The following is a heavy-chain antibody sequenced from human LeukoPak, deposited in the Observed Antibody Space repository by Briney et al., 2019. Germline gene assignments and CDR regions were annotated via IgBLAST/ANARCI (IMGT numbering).Heavy chain of an antibody. CDR2: ISSSSSYI. Sequence: GGSLRLSCAASGFTFSSYSMNWVRQAPGKGLEWVSSISSSSSYIYYADSVKGRFTISRDNAKNSLYLQMNSLRAEDTAVYYCAREYYDILTGFSAKAFDIWGQGTMVTVSS. V-gene: IGHV3-21*01. CDR3: AREYYDILTGFSAKAFDI. J-gene: IGHJ3*02. CDR1: GFTFSSYS. D-gene: IGHD3-9*01.